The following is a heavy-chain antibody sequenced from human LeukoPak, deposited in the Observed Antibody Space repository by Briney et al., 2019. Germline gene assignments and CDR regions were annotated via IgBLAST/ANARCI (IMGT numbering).Heavy chain of an antibody. Sequence: GGSLRLSCAASGFTFSSYAMSWVRQAPGKGLEWVSAISGSGGSTYYAAPVKGRFTISRDDSKNTLYLQMNSLKTEDTAVYYCTTGGYYDFWSGYSDYWGQGTLVTVSS. V-gene: IGHV3-23*01. J-gene: IGHJ4*02. D-gene: IGHD3-3*01. CDR2: ISGSGGST. CDR1: GFTFSSYA. CDR3: TTGGYYDFWSGYSDY.